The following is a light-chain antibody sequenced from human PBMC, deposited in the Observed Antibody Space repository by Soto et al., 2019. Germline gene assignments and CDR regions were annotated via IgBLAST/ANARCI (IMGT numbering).Light chain of an antibody. CDR1: QSLVYSDGNTY. V-gene: IGKV2-30*01. CDR2: MVS. Sequence: DVVMTQSPLSLPVTLGQPASISCRSSQSLVYSDGNTYLSWFQQRPGQSPRRLIYMVSNRDSGVPNRFSGSGSGTDFTLNISGVEDEDVGVYYCMQATRWPTFGQGTKVEIK. J-gene: IGKJ1*01. CDR3: MQATRWPT.